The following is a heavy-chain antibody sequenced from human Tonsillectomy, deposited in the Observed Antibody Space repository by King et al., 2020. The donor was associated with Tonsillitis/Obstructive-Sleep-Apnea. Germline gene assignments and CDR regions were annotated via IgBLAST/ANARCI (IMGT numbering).Heavy chain of an antibody. V-gene: IGHV1-18*01. J-gene: IGHJ6*02. Sequence: QLVQSGAEVKKPGASVNVSCKASGYTFTAYGITWVRQAPGQGLEWMGWISAYNGNTNYAQKLQGRITMTTDTSTSTAYMELGSLRSDDTAIYYCALSRYGDWRTMDVWGQGTTVTVSS. CDR1: GYTFTAYG. CDR3: ALSRYGDWRTMDV. CDR2: ISAYNGNT. D-gene: IGHD4-17*01.